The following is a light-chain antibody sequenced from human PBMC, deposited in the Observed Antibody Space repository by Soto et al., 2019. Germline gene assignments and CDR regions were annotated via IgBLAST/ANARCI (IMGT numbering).Light chain of an antibody. CDR2: DNN. J-gene: IGLJ1*01. CDR3: GTWDICLCAGTV. CDR1: SSNIGNNY. Sequence: QSALTQPPSVSAAPGQKVTISCSGSSSNIGNNYVSWYQQLPGTAPKLLIYDNNKRPSGIPDRFSGSKSGTSATLGITGLQTGDVSDNYWGTWDICLCAGTVFVPGTMVTVL. V-gene: IGLV1-51*01.